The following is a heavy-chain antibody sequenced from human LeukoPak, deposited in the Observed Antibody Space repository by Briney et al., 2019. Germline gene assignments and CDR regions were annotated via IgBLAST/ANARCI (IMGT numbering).Heavy chain of an antibody. CDR2: MNPNSGNT. V-gene: IGHV1-8*01. J-gene: IGHJ5*02. D-gene: IGHD3-3*01. CDR3: AGGLRFLEWLLSWFDP. CDR1: GYTFTSYD. Sequence: ASVKVSCKASGYTFTSYDINWVRQATGQGLEWMGWMNPNSGNTGYAQKFQGRVTMTRNTSISTAYMELSSLRSEDTAVYYCAGGLRFLEWLLSWFDPWGQGTLVTVSS.